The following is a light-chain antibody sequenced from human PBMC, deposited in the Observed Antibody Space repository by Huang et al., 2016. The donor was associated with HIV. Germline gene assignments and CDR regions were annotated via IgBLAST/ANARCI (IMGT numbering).Light chain of an antibody. CDR3: QQYYDYPFT. Sequence: IVMTQSPDSLLVSLGERATINCKSSQNVLWTSNNKTYLAGYQAKPGQPPKLLIYWASTRQPGVLDRFSGSVSEADYTLTISRLQAEDVAFYYCQQYYDYPFTFGGGTKVE. V-gene: IGKV4-1*01. J-gene: IGKJ4*01. CDR2: WAS. CDR1: QNVLWTSNNKTY.